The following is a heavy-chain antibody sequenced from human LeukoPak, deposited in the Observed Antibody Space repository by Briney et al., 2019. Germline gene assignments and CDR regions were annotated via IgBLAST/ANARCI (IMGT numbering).Heavy chain of an antibody. D-gene: IGHD4-23*01. CDR1: GFTFSSYW. CDR2: TRNKANNYAT. CDR3: TRWRSGTSD. V-gene: IGHV3-72*01. J-gene: IGHJ4*02. Sequence: PGGSLRLSCAASGFTFSSYWMSWVRQAPGKGLEWVGHTRNKANNYATEYAASVKGRFTISRDDSRNSVYLQMNSLKTEDTAVYYCTRWRSGTSDWGQGTLVTVSS.